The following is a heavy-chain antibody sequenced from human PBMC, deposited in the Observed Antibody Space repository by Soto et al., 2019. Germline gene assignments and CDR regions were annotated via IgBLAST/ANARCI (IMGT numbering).Heavy chain of an antibody. CDR3: ASQHSGSWYNWFDP. V-gene: IGHV4-59*01. D-gene: IGHD6-13*01. CDR1: GGSISSYY. CDR2: IYYSGST. J-gene: IGHJ5*02. Sequence: PSETLSLTCTVSGGSISSYYWSWIRQPPGKGLEWIGYIYYSGSTNYNPSLKSRVTISVDTSKNQFSLKLSSVTAADTAVYYCASQHSGSWYNWFDPWGQGTLVTVSS.